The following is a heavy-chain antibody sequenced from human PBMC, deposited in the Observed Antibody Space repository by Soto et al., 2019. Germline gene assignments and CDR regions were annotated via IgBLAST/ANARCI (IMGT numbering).Heavy chain of an antibody. CDR2: INGAGVGP. V-gene: IGHV3-23*01. J-gene: IGHJ3*01. CDR1: GFTCSRYV. CDR3: AKHIPTGGGGSSSGAFDV. Sequence: EVQLLESGGGLVQPGGSLRLSCAASGFTCSRYVMSWVRQAPGKGLEWVSVINGAGVGPEYADSVKGRFTISRDNSKNTLYVQMNFLRADDTAVYFCAKHIPTGGGGSSSGAFDVWGQGTMVTVSS. D-gene: IGHD6-6*01.